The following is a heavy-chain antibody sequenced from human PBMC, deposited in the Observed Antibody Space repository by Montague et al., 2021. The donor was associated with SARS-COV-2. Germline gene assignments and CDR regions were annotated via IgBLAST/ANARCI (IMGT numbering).Heavy chain of an antibody. CDR2: IDTSGSP. J-gene: IGHJ6*02. Sequence: SETLSLTCTVSGASISSSYWGWIRQTAGKGLEWIGRIDTSGSPKYNPSLKSRVTMSLDTSKNQFSLKLSSVTAADTAVYFCARDPWRITIFGVVTRYGMDVWGQGTTVTVSS. CDR3: ARDPWRITIFGVVTRYGMDV. V-gene: IGHV4-4*07. D-gene: IGHD3-3*01. CDR1: GASISSSY.